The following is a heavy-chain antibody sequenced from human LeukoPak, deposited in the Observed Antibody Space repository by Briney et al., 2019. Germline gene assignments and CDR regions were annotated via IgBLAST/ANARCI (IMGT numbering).Heavy chain of an antibody. CDR2: IYHSGST. Sequence: SRTLSLTCAVSGGSISSGGYSWSWIRQPPGKGLEWIGYIYHSGSTYYNPSLKSRVTISVDRSKNQFSLKLSSVTAADTAVYYCARGTMVRGVADAFDIWGQGTMVTVSS. V-gene: IGHV4-30-2*01. J-gene: IGHJ3*02. CDR3: ARGTMVRGVADAFDI. D-gene: IGHD3-10*01. CDR1: GGSISSGGYS.